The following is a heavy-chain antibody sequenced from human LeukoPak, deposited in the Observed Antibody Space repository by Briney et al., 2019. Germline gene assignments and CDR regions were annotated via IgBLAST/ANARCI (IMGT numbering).Heavy chain of an antibody. CDR1: GFXFSNYA. J-gene: IGHJ4*02. D-gene: IGHD4-11*01. CDR3: ADSNYWYPVDY. V-gene: IGHV3-23*01. Sequence: PGGSLRLSCAASGFXFSNYAIRWVRQAPGKGLEWVSSITKSGDNTYYTDSVKGRFTISRDNSKNTLYLQMHSLRAEDTALYYCADSNYWYPVDYWGRGTLVTVSS. CDR2: ITKSGDNT.